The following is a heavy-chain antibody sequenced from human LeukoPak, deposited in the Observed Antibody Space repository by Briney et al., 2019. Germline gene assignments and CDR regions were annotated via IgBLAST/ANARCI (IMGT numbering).Heavy chain of an antibody. CDR1: GFTFSSYN. Sequence: GGSLRLSCAASGFTFSSYNMNWVRQAPGKGLEWVSYISSSSSIIYYADSVKGRFTISRDNAKNSLYLQMNSLRSDDTAVYYCARELNYGEVGFDYWGQGTLVTVSS. CDR2: ISSSSSII. D-gene: IGHD4-17*01. J-gene: IGHJ4*02. CDR3: ARELNYGEVGFDY. V-gene: IGHV3-48*04.